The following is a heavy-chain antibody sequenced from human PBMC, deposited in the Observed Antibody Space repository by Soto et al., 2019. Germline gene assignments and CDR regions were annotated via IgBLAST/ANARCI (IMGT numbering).Heavy chain of an antibody. CDR2: ISNSGTTR. V-gene: IGHV3-11*01. CDR1: GFTFSDYY. CDR3: ARAREPYVSIRPVDY. Sequence: QVQLVESGGGLVEPGGSLRLSCVASGFTFSDYYMSWIRQAPGRGLEYVSYISNSGTTRYYSDSGTGRFTISRDNANNSLFLQLNSLSVEATAMYYCARAREPYVSIRPVDYWGQGTVVTVSS. D-gene: IGHD3-16*01. J-gene: IGHJ4*02.